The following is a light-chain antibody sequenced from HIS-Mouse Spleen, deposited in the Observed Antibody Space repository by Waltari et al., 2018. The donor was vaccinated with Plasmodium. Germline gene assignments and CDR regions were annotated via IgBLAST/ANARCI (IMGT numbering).Light chain of an antibody. CDR1: NIGSKS. V-gene: IGLV3-21*02. CDR3: QVWDSSSDHVV. Sequence: SYVLTQPPSVSVAPGQTARITCGGNNIGSKSVHWYQQKPGQAPVLVVYEDSDRPSGIPERFSGANSGNTGTLNISRVEAGDEADYYCQVWDSSSDHVVFGGGTKLTVL. J-gene: IGLJ2*01. CDR2: EDS.